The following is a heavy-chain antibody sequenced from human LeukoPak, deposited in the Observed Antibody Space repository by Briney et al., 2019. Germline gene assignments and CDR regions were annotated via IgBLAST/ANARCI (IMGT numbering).Heavy chain of an antibody. CDR1: GFIFTNAW. V-gene: IGHV3-15*01. D-gene: IGHD3-10*01. J-gene: IGHJ4*02. Sequence: GGSLRLSCAASGFIFTNAWMSWVRQAPGKGLEWVGRIKSKTDGGTADYVAPVKGRFTISRDDSKTTLYLQMNSLRADETALYYCARWNGDTASGSLDFWGQGTLVTVSS. CDR2: IKSKTDGGTA. CDR3: ARWNGDTASGSLDF.